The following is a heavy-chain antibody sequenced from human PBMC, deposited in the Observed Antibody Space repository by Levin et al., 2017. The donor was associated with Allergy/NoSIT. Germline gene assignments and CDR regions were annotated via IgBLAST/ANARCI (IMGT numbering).Heavy chain of an antibody. CDR3: ARGPTRYSSSWYVPYFDY. CDR1: GFTFSSYA. CDR2: ISYDGSNK. Sequence: GGSLRLSCAASGFTFSSYAMHWVRQAPGKGLEWVAVISYDGSNKYYADSVKGRFTISRDNSKNTLYLQMNSLRAEDTAVYYCARGPTRYSSSWYVPYFDYWGQGTLVTVSS. D-gene: IGHD6-13*01. J-gene: IGHJ4*02. V-gene: IGHV3-30*04.